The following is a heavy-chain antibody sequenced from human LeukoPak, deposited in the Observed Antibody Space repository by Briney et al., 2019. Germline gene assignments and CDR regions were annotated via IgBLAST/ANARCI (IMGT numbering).Heavy chain of an antibody. D-gene: IGHD1-26*01. J-gene: IGHJ4*02. CDR3: AKGRSGSPGRYFDY. V-gene: IGHV3-23*01. Sequence: PGEPLRLSCVASGFTFSSYAMSWVRQAPGKGLEWVSAISGSGGTTFYADSVKGRFTISRDNSKNTLYLQMNSLRAEDTAVYYCAKGRSGSPGRYFDYWGQGTLVTVSS. CDR1: GFTFSSYA. CDR2: ISGSGGTT.